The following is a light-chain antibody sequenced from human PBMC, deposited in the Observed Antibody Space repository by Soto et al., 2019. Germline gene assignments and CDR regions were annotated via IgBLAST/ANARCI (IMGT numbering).Light chain of an antibody. V-gene: IGKV1-17*01. J-gene: IGKJ1*01. CDR1: QGIGND. CDR3: LQYKSYPWT. CDR2: AAS. Sequence: DIQMTQSPSSLSASVGDRVTITCRASQGIGNDLGWYQEKPGKAPRRLIYAASSLQSGAPSRFGGSGSGTDFTLTISGLQPKDLATYYCLQYKSYPWTFGQGTKVEIK.